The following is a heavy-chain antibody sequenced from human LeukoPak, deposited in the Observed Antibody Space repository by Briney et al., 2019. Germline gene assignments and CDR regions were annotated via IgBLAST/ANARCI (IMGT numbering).Heavy chain of an antibody. J-gene: IGHJ4*02. D-gene: IGHD3-10*01. V-gene: IGHV1-2*02. CDR1: GYTFSGYY. Sequence: GASVKVSCKASGYTFSGYYMHWVRQAPGQGLEWMGWINPNNGDTKYAQKFQGRVSMTRDTSISTAYMELSRLRSDDTAVYYCARDRTILRGIIFYWGQGTLVTVSS. CDR2: INPNNGDT. CDR3: ARDRTILRGIIFY.